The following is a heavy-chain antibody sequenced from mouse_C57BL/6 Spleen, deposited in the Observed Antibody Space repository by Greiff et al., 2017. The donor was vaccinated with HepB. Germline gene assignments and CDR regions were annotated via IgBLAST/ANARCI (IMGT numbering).Heavy chain of an antibody. CDR3: ARSAYWDYFDY. CDR2: IDPSDSET. D-gene: IGHD2-10*01. Sequence: QVQLKQPGAELVRPGSSVKLSCKASGYTFTSYWMHWVKQRPIQGLEWIGNIDPSDSETHYNQKFKDKATLTVDKSSSTAYMQLSSLTSEDSAVYYCARSAYWDYFDYWGQGTTLTVSS. V-gene: IGHV1-52*01. CDR1: GYTFTSYW. J-gene: IGHJ2*01.